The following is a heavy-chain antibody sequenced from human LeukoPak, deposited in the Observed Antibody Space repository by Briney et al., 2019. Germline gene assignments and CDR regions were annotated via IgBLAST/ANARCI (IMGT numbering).Heavy chain of an antibody. Sequence: GGSLRLSCAASGFTFSSYAMSWVRQAPGKGLEWVSAFSGSGGSTYYADSVKGRFTISRDNSKNTLYLQMNSLRAEDTAVYYCAKAGNYDSSGYYYVPLKNWGQGTLVTVSS. CDR1: GFTFSSYA. CDR2: FSGSGGST. V-gene: IGHV3-23*01. D-gene: IGHD3-22*01. J-gene: IGHJ4*02. CDR3: AKAGNYDSSGYYYVPLKN.